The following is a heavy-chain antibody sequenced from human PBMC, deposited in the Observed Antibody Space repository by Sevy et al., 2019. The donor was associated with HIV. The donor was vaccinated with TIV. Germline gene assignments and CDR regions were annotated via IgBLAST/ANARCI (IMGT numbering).Heavy chain of an antibody. CDR2: FYYSRST. CDR3: ARHWPQWELGGWYFDL. V-gene: IGHV4-39*01. CDR1: GGSISSSYYY. Sequence: SETLSLTCTVSGGSISSSYYYWGWLRQPPGKGLEWIDSFYYSRSTYYNPSLKSRVTISVVTSKIQFSLNLRSVTAADTAVYYCARHWPQWELGGWYFDLWGRGTLVTVSS. J-gene: IGHJ2*01. D-gene: IGHD1-26*01.